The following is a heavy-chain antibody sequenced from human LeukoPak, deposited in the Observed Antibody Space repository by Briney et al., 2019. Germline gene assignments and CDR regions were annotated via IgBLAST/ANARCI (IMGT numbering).Heavy chain of an antibody. J-gene: IGHJ4*02. CDR1: GGSLSSYY. Sequence: PSETLSLTCTVSGGSLSSYYWSWIRQPPGKGLEWIGYIYYSGSTNYNPSLKSRVTISVDTSKNQFSLKLSSVTAADTAVYYCARGNYGDYDTYYFDYWGQGTLVTVSS. CDR2: IYYSGST. V-gene: IGHV4-59*01. CDR3: ARGNYGDYDTYYFDY. D-gene: IGHD4-17*01.